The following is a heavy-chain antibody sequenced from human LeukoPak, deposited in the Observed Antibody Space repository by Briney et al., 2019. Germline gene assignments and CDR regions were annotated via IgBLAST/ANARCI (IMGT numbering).Heavy chain of an antibody. CDR1: GFTISSYS. CDR2: ISTTSTAI. V-gene: IGHV3-48*02. Sequence: PGGSLRLACAAPGFTISSYSMIWVRQAPGKGLEWVSYISTTSTAIYYADSVKGRFTISRDNAKNSLYLQMNSLRDEDTAVYYCATSRAWGQGTLVTVSS. J-gene: IGHJ5*02. CDR3: ATSRA. D-gene: IGHD2/OR15-2a*01.